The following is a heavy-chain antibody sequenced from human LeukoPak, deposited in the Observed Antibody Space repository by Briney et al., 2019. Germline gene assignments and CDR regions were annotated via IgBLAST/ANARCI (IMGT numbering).Heavy chain of an antibody. V-gene: IGHV4-59*01. CDR1: GGSFEHYF. D-gene: IGHD3-10*01. Sequence: SETLSLTCTVSGGSFEHYFWSWIRQPPGKGLEWIGYVYYSGSTDYSPSLKSRLTISADTSKNQFSMKLSSVTAADRAVYYCASHRRSHGSEYWGQGTLVTVSS. CDR3: ASHRRSHGSEY. CDR2: VYYSGST. J-gene: IGHJ4*02.